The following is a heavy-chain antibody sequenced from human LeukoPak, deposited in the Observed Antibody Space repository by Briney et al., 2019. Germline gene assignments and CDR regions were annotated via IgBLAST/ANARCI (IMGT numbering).Heavy chain of an antibody. Sequence: SETLSLTCAVYGGSFSGYYWSWIRQPPGKGLEWIGEINHSGSTNYNPSLKSRVTISVDTSKNQFSLKLSSVTAADTAVYYCARRGYCSSTTAISGLWFDPWGQGTLVTVSS. D-gene: IGHD2-2*01. CDR2: INHSGST. J-gene: IGHJ5*02. V-gene: IGHV4-34*01. CDR1: GGSFSGYY. CDR3: ARRGYCSSTTAISGLWFDP.